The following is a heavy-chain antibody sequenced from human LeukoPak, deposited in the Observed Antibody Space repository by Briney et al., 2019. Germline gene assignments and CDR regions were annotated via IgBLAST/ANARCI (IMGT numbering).Heavy chain of an antibody. CDR3: ARHYYGSGRRDY. CDR1: GDSISSSSYY. Sequence: SETLSLTCTVSGDSISSSSYYWGWIRQPPGKGLEWIGSIYSSGSTYYNPSLKIRVTISVDTSKNQFSLKLSSVTAADTAVYYCARHYYGSGRRDYWGQGTLVTVSS. D-gene: IGHD3-10*01. CDR2: IYSSGST. J-gene: IGHJ4*02. V-gene: IGHV4-39*01.